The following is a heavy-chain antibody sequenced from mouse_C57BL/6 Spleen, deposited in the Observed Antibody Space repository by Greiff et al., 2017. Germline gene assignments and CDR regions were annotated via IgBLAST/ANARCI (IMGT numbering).Heavy chain of an antibody. V-gene: IGHV5-4*01. D-gene: IGHD1-1*01. CDR2: ISDGGSYT. Sequence: DVQLVESGGGLVKPGGSLKLSCAASGFTFSSYAMSWVRQTPEKRLEWVATISDGGSYTYYPDNVKGRFTISRDNAKNNLYLQMSHLKSEDTAMYYCARGFTTVVAPYAMDYWGQGTSVTVSS. CDR1: GFTFSSYA. CDR3: ARGFTTVVAPYAMDY. J-gene: IGHJ4*01.